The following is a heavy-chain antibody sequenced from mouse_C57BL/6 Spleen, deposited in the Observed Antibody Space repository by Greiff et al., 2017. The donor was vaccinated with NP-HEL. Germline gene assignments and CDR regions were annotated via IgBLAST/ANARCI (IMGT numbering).Heavy chain of an antibody. V-gene: IGHV1-81*01. Sequence: VQLQQSGAELARPGASVKLSCKASGYTFTSFGISWVKQRTGQGLEWIGEIYPRSGNTYYNEKFKGKATLTADKSSSTAYMELRSLTSEDSAVYFCAREWAVVANCDYWGQGTTLTVSS. CDR2: IYPRSGNT. CDR3: AREWAVVANCDY. D-gene: IGHD1-1*01. J-gene: IGHJ2*01. CDR1: GYTFTSFG.